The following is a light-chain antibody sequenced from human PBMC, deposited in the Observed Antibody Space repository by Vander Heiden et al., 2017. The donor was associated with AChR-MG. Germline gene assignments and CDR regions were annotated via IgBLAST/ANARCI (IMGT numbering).Light chain of an antibody. Sequence: DLQLTQSPSSVSASVGDTVTITCRASLGISNWLAWYQQKPGKAPKILISGVSTLQSGVPSRFSGSGSGTDFTLTISSLQPEDFATYYCQQANSFPRTFGQGTKVEVK. J-gene: IGKJ1*01. CDR1: LGISNW. CDR3: QQANSFPRT. CDR2: GVS. V-gene: IGKV1-12*01.